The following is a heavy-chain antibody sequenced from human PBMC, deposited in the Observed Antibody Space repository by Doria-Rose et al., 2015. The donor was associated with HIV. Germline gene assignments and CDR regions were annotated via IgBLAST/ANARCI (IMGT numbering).Heavy chain of an antibody. CDR2: IFSDDER. D-gene: IGHD6-13*01. J-gene: IGHJ4*02. CDR3: ARIKSSRWYHKYYFDF. V-gene: IGHV2-26*01. Sequence: QVTLKEPGPVLVKPTETLTLTCTVSGVSLSSPGMGVSWIRQPPGKALERLANIFSDDERSYKTSLKSRLTISRGTSKSQVVLTMTDMDPVDTATYYCARIKSSRWYHKYYFDFWGQGTLVIVSA. CDR1: GVSLSSPGMG.